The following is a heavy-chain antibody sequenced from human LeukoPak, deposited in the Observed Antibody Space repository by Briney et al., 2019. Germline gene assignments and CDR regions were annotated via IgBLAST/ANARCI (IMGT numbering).Heavy chain of an antibody. Sequence: GGSLRLSCAASGFTFTRYSMNWVRQAPGKGLEWVAVISYDGSNKYYADSVKGRFTISRDNSKNTLYLQMNSLRAEDTAVYYCAKLSSYDGGFDYWGQGTLVTVSS. V-gene: IGHV3-30*18. CDR2: ISYDGSNK. D-gene: IGHD6-6*01. CDR3: AKLSSYDGGFDY. CDR1: GFTFTRYS. J-gene: IGHJ4*02.